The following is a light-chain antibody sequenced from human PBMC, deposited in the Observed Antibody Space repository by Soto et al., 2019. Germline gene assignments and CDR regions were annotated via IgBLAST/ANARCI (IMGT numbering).Light chain of an antibody. CDR1: KLGDKY. J-gene: IGLJ1*01. V-gene: IGLV3-1*01. Sequence: SYELTQPPSVSVSPGQTAIITCSGDKLGDKYACWYQQKPGQSPVLVIYQDSKRPSGIPERFSGSNSGNTATLTISGTQATDEADYYCQAWERSTYAFGNGTKV. CDR3: QAWERSTYA. CDR2: QDS.